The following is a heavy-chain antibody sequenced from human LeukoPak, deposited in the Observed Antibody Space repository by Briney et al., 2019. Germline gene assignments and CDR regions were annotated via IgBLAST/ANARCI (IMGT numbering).Heavy chain of an antibody. V-gene: IGHV3-7*02. CDR3: ATTRRGEGH. J-gene: IGHJ4*02. D-gene: IGHD1-14*01. Sequence: GGALRLSCAASGCTFSNYRMSWVRQAPCKGLEWVASRKQDGSEIYYVYSVKGQFPISRENAQTALCLQINALRGEGSAVYYCATTRRGEGHWGQRPLL. CDR2: RKQDGSEI. CDR1: GCTFSNYR.